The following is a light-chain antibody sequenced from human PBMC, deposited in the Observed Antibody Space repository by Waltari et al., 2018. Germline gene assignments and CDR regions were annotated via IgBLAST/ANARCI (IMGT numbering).Light chain of an antibody. Sequence: QSVLTQPPSVSGAPGQGVTIPCPGPISNLGAGSRVHWSQPLPGRAPRVVIYMNTNRPSGVPARFSGSKSGTSASLAIAGLQAEDEGDYYCQAYDRGLSGAVFGRGTKLTVL. J-gene: IGLJ2*01. CDR1: ISNLGAGSR. V-gene: IGLV1-40*01. CDR2: MNT. CDR3: QAYDRGLSGAV.